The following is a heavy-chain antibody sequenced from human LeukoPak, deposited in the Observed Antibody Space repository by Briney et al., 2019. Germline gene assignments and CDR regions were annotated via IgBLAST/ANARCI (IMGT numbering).Heavy chain of an antibody. CDR1: GFTFSSYA. V-gene: IGHV3-23*01. CDR3: ALPNKNYYDSSGYSAYFDY. J-gene: IGHJ4*02. Sequence: PGGSLRLSCAASGFTFSSYAMSWVRQAPGKGLEWVSAISGGGGSTYYADSVKGRFTISRDNSKNTLCLQMNSLRAEDTAVYYCALPNKNYYDSSGYSAYFDYWGQGTLVTVSS. CDR2: ISGGGGST. D-gene: IGHD3-22*01.